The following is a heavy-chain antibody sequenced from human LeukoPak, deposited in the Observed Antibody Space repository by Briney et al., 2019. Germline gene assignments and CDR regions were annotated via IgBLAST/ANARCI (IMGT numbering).Heavy chain of an antibody. V-gene: IGHV3-53*05. J-gene: IGHJ6*03. D-gene: IGHD2-2*01. CDR2: IYSGGST. CDR1: GFTVSSNY. CDR3: ARVGIVPAALSFYYYYYMDV. Sequence: GGSLRLSCAASGFTVSSNYMSWVRQAPGKGLEWVSVIYSGGSTYYADSVKGRFTISRDNSKNTLYLQMNSLRAEDTAVYYCARVGIVPAALSFYYYYYMDVWGKGTTVTVSS.